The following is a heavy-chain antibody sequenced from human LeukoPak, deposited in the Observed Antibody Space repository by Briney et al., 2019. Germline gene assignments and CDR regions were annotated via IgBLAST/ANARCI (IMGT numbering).Heavy chain of an antibody. Sequence: GGSLRLSCAASGFTFSSYSMNWVRQAPGKGLEWVSSISSSSSYIYYADSVKGRFTISRDNAKNSLYLQMNSLRAEDTAVYYCARDREAWLYQLPAFDYRGQGTLVTVSS. J-gene: IGHJ4*02. CDR1: GFTFSSYS. CDR3: ARDREAWLYQLPAFDY. V-gene: IGHV3-21*01. CDR2: ISSSSSYI. D-gene: IGHD2-2*01.